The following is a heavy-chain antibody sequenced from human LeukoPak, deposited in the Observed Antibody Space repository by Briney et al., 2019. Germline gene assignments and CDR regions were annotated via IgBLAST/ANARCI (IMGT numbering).Heavy chain of an antibody. V-gene: IGHV4-34*01. CDR3: ARDGQGRGGEFDP. CDR1: GGSFSGYY. Sequence: SETLSLTCAVYGGSFSGYYWSWIRQPPGKGLEWIGEINHSGSTNYNPSLKSRVTISVDTSKNQFSLKLSSVTAADTAVYYCARDGQGRGGEFDPWGQGTLVTVSS. CDR2: INHSGST. J-gene: IGHJ5*02. D-gene: IGHD7-27*01.